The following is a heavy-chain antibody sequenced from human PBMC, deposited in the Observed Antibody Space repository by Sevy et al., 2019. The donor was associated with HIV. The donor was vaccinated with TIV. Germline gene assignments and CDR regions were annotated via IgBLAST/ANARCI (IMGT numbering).Heavy chain of an antibody. CDR1: GFTFSSYA. Sequence: GGSLRLSCSASGFTFSSYAMHWVRQAPGKGLEYVSAISSNGGSTYYADSVKGRFTISRDNSKNTLYLQMSSLRAEDTAVYYCVKSWQQLVEGADFQHWGQGTLVTVSS. CDR2: ISSNGGST. D-gene: IGHD6-13*01. CDR3: VKSWQQLVEGADFQH. J-gene: IGHJ1*01. V-gene: IGHV3-64D*06.